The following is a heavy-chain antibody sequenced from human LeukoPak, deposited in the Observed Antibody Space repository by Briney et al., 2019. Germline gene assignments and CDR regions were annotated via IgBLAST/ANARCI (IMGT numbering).Heavy chain of an antibody. CDR2: IYSGDST. Sequence: GGSLRLSCAASGFTVSNNYMSWVRQAPGKGLEWVSVIYSGDSTYYVESVKGRFTISRDNSKNTLFLQMNRLRAEDTAVYYCAGRRVLDASFDYWGQGTLVTVSS. V-gene: IGHV3-66*02. CDR3: AGRRVLDASFDY. D-gene: IGHD3-16*01. J-gene: IGHJ4*02. CDR1: GFTVSNNY.